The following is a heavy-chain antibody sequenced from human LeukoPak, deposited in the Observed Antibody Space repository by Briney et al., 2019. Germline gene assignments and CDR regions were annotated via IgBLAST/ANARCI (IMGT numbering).Heavy chain of an antibody. CDR3: ARAVPAPGTPENAFDI. V-gene: IGHV3-30*04. J-gene: IGHJ3*02. CDR2: ISRDGTQQ. CDR1: GFTFDHYA. D-gene: IGHD6-13*01. Sequence: PGRSLRLSCAASGFTFDHYAMHWVRQAPGEGLEWVAVISRDGTQQYYADSVKGRLTISRDNSQSTLYLHMNSLSTEDTALYYCARAVPAPGTPENAFDIWGQGTLVTVSS.